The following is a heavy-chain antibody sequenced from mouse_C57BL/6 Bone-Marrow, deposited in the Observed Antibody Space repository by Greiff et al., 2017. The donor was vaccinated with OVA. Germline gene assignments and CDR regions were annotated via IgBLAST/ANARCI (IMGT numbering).Heavy chain of an antibody. Sequence: EVKLVESGGGLVKPGGSLKLSCAASGFTFSSYAMSWVRQTPEKGLEWVATISAGGSYTYYPHNVKGRFTFSIDNAKNTPYLQRSDLMSEYTAMYYCAIAQYDYDWYFDVGGTGTTVTVSS. D-gene: IGHD2-4*01. V-gene: IGHV5-4*03. CDR1: GFTFSSYA. CDR3: AIAQYDYDWYFDV. CDR2: ISAGGSYT. J-gene: IGHJ1*03.